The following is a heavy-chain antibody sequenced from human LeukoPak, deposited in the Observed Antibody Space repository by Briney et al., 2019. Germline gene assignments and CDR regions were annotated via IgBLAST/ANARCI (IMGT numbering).Heavy chain of an antibody. Sequence: PGGSLRLSCAASGFTLSSYGMHWVRQAPGKGLEWVAFIRYDGSNKYYADSVKGRFTISRDNSKNTLYLQMNSLRAEDTAVYYCATSSRGFGSYYYGMDVWGQGTTVTVSS. V-gene: IGHV3-30*02. CDR1: GFTLSSYG. CDR3: ATSSRGFGSYYYGMDV. CDR2: IRYDGSNK. D-gene: IGHD3-10*01. J-gene: IGHJ6*02.